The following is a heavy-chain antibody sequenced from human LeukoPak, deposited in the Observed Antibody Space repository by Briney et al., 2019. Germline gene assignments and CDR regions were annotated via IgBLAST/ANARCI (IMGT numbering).Heavy chain of an antibody. CDR3: ARFDPAAIGAFDI. J-gene: IGHJ3*02. Sequence: PSETLSLTCTVSGGSISSGSYYWSWIRQPPGKGLEWIGYIYYSGSTNYNPSLKSRVTISVDTSKNQFSLKLSSVTAADTAVYYCARFDPAAIGAFDIWGQGTMVTVSS. V-gene: IGHV4-61*01. CDR2: IYYSGST. D-gene: IGHD2-2*01. CDR1: GGSISSGSYY.